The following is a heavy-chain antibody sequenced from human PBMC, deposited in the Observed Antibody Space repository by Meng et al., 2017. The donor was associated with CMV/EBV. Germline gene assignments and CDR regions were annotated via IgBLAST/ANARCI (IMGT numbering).Heavy chain of an antibody. Sequence: ESLKISCAVSGASVSRGYYWAWIRQPPGKRLEWIGSIADSRNTYYTPSLQSRVTIAVDTSKNQFSLKLTSVTAADTAVYFCAREVGAPYFDMWGQGTTVTVSS. V-gene: IGHV4-38-2*02. D-gene: IGHD1-26*01. J-gene: IGHJ3*02. CDR3: AREVGAPYFDM. CDR1: GASVSRGYY. CDR2: IADSRNT.